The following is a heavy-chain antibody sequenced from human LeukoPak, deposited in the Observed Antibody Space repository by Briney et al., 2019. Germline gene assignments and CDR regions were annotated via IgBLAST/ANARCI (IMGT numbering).Heavy chain of an antibody. D-gene: IGHD3-10*01. Sequence: GGSLRLSCAASGFTFSNAWMSWVRQAPGKGLEWVGRIKSKTDGGTTDYAAPVKGRFTISRDDSKNTLYLQMNSLKTEDTAVYYCTTDHTMVRGADAFDIWGQGTMVTVSS. CDR3: TTDHTMVRGADAFDI. CDR2: IKSKTDGGTT. J-gene: IGHJ3*02. CDR1: GFTFSNAW. V-gene: IGHV3-15*01.